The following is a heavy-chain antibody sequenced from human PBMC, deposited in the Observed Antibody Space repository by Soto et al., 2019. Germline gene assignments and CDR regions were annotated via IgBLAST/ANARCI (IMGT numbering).Heavy chain of an antibody. Sequence: TLSLTCTVSGGSISSGDYYWSWIRQPPGKGLEWIGYIYYSGSTYYNPPLKSRVTISVDTSKNQFSLKLSSVTAADTAVYYCARASGYREIDYWGQGTLVTVSS. CDR3: ARASGYREIDY. CDR1: GGSISSGDYY. D-gene: IGHD5-18*01. J-gene: IGHJ4*02. CDR2: IYYSGST. V-gene: IGHV4-30-4*01.